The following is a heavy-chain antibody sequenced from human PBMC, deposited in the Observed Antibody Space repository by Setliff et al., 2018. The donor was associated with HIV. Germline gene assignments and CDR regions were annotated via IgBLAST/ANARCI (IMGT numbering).Heavy chain of an antibody. CDR2: IIPIFGTT. CDR1: GGRFSNYG. V-gene: IGHV1-69*13. D-gene: IGHD6-19*01. J-gene: IGHJ6*03. CDR3: ARSPGYSSGWTPGYYYYMDV. Sequence: SVKVSCKASGGRFSNYGISWVRQAPGQGLEWMGGIIPIFGTTNYAQMFQGRVTVTADESTSTAYMELSSLRSEDTAVYYCARSPGYSSGWTPGYYYYMDVWGKGTTVTVSS.